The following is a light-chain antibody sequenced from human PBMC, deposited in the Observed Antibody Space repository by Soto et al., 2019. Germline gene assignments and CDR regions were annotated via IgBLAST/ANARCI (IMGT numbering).Light chain of an antibody. CDR2: DAS. V-gene: IGKV1-5*01. CDR1: QSISSW. CDR3: LQFNSYPYT. J-gene: IGKJ2*01. Sequence: DIQMTQSPSTLSASVGDRVTITCRASQSISSWLAWYQQKPGKAPKLLIYDASSLESWVPSRFSGSGSGTAFTLTVSSLQPDDFATYYCLQFNSYPYTFGPGTKLEIK.